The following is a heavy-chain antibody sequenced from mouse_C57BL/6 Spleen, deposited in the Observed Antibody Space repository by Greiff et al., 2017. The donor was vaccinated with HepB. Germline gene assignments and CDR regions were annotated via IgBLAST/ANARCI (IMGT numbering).Heavy chain of an antibody. CDR1: GFTFSSYG. J-gene: IGHJ2*01. V-gene: IGHV5-6*01. CDR3: ARGTTVVHDYCDY. D-gene: IGHD1-1*01. CDR2: ISSGGSYT. Sequence: EVHLVESGGDLVKPGGSLKLSCAASGFTFSSYGMPWVRQTPDKRLEWVATISSGGSYTYYPDSVKGRFTIARDNAKNTLYLQMSRLKSEDTAMYYCARGTTVVHDYCDYWGQGTTLTLSS.